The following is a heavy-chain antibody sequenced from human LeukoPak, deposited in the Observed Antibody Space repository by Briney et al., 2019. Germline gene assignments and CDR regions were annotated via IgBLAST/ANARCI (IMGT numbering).Heavy chain of an antibody. Sequence: GRSLRLSCAASGFTFSGYGMHWVRQAPGKGLEWVAVISYDGSNKYYADSVKGRFTISRDNSKNTLYLQMNSLRAEDTAVYYCAKGGSMVRGVTWYYFDYWGQGTLVTVSS. J-gene: IGHJ4*02. D-gene: IGHD3-10*01. V-gene: IGHV3-30*18. CDR3: AKGGSMVRGVTWYYFDY. CDR2: ISYDGSNK. CDR1: GFTFSGYG.